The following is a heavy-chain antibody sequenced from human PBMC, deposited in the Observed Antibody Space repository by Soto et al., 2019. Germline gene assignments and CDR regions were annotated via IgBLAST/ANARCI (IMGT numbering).Heavy chain of an antibody. Sequence: SETLSLTCTVSGGSISSYYWSWIRQPAGKGLEWIGRIYTSGSTNYTPSLKSRVTMSVDTSKNQFSLKLSSVTAADTAVYYCARDLIQGLVISGRGNYAWNWFDPWGQGTLVTVSS. CDR2: IYTSGST. J-gene: IGHJ5*02. CDR1: GGSISSYY. V-gene: IGHV4-4*07. CDR3: ARDLIQGLVISGRGNYAWNWFDP. D-gene: IGHD3-9*01.